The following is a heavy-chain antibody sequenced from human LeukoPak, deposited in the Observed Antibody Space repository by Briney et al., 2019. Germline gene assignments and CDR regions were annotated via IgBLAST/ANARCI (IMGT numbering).Heavy chain of an antibody. J-gene: IGHJ4*02. CDR2: INPNSGGT. CDR1: GYTLTELS. Sequence: EASVKVSCKVSGYTLTELSMHWVRQAPGQGLEWMGWINPNSGGTNYAQKFQGWVSMTRDTSISTAYMELSRLRSDDTAVYYCARVGSGYSGYDFDYWGQGTLVTVSS. V-gene: IGHV1-2*04. D-gene: IGHD5-12*01. CDR3: ARVGSGYSGYDFDY.